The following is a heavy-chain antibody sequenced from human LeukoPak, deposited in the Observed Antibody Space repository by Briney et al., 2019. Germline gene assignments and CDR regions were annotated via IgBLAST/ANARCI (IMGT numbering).Heavy chain of an antibody. J-gene: IGHJ4*02. D-gene: IGHD3-22*01. V-gene: IGHV1-69*13. CDR2: IIPIFGTA. CDR1: GGTFSSYA. Sequence: SVKVSCKASGGTFSSYAISWVRQAPGQGLEWMGGIIPIFGTANYAQKFQGRATITADESTSTAYMELSSLRSEDTAVYYCARDMDSSGYSPFDYWGQGTLVTVSS. CDR3: ARDMDSSGYSPFDY.